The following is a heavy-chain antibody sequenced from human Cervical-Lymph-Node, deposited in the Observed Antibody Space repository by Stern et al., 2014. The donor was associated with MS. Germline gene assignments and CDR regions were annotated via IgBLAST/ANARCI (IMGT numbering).Heavy chain of an antibody. Sequence: EVQLVESGGCLIQPGGSLRLSCAASGFTVSTTFMSWFRQAPGTGLECVSVVYGVGHTYYADSVKGRFTISRDISKNTLFLQMDSLRGEDTAVYYCARTAATRHFDHWGQGSLVTVSP. V-gene: IGHV3-53*01. CDR1: GFTVSTTF. CDR3: ARTAATRHFDH. D-gene: IGHD2-2*01. CDR2: VYGVGHT. J-gene: IGHJ4*02.